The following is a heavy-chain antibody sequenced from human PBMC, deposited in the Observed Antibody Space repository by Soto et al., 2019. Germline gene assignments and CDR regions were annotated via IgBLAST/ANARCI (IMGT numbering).Heavy chain of an antibody. J-gene: IGHJ6*02. CDR3: ARDLWGYCGADCYPLDV. CDR2: MYNTGST. V-gene: IGHV4-59*01. D-gene: IGHD2-21*02. CDR1: GYSISSYY. Sequence: SETLSLTCSVSGYSISSYYWSWIRQPPGKGLEWIGYMYNTGSTIYNPSLKSRVTISVDTSKNQFSLKLNSVTAADTAVYYCARDLWGYCGADCYPLDVWGQGTLVTVSS.